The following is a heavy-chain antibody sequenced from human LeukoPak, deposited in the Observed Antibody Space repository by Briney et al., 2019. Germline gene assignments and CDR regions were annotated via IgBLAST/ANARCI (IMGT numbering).Heavy chain of an antibody. D-gene: IGHD2-2*02. Sequence: GSLRLSCAASGFTFSSYAMSWIRQPPGKGLEWIGEINHSGSTNYNPSLKSRVTISVDTSKNQFSLKLSSVTAADTAVYYCARVSRYCSSTSCYTPYYYYYGMDVWGQGTTVTVSS. J-gene: IGHJ6*02. CDR1: GFTFSSYA. CDR2: INHSGST. V-gene: IGHV4-34*01. CDR3: ARVSRYCSSTSCYTPYYYYYGMDV.